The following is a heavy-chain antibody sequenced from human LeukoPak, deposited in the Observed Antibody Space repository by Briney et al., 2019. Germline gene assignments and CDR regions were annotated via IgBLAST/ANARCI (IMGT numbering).Heavy chain of an antibody. J-gene: IGHJ4*02. Sequence: SETLSLTCTVSGGSISSHYWSWIRQPPGKGLEWIGYIYYSGSTNYNPSLKSRVTISVDTSKNQFSLKLSSVTAADTAVYYCARSRRPGVPAAINYYFDYWGQGTLVTVSS. CDR1: GGSISSHY. CDR3: ARSRRPGVPAAINYYFDY. V-gene: IGHV4-59*11. D-gene: IGHD2-2*02. CDR2: IYYSGST.